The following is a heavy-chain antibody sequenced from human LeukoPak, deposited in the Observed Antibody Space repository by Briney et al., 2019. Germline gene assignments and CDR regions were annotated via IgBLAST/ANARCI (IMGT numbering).Heavy chain of an antibody. V-gene: IGHV3-23*01. D-gene: IGHD1-26*01. CDR2: ISGGGDI. J-gene: IGHJ4*02. CDR3: ARSYVGADRYFDY. CDR1: GFTFSTSA. Sequence: GGSRRLSCAAPGFTFSTSAMSWVRQAPGKGLEWVSAISGGGDIYYADSVKGRFTISRDNSKNTLYLQMNSLRAEDTAVYYCARSYVGADRYFDYWGQGTLVTVSS.